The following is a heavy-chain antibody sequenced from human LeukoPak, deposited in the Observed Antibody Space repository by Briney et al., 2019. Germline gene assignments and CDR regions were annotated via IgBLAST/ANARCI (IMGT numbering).Heavy chain of an antibody. D-gene: IGHD1-26*01. CDR3: ARRGSGSYYVGGYYFDY. CDR1: GGSFSGYY. Sequence: QPSETLSLTCAVYGGSFSGYYWSWIRQPPGKGLEWIGEINHSGSTNYNPSLKSRVTISVDTSKNQFSLKLSSVTAADTAVYYCARRGSGSYYVGGYYFDYWGQGTLVTVSS. CDR2: INHSGST. V-gene: IGHV4-34*01. J-gene: IGHJ4*02.